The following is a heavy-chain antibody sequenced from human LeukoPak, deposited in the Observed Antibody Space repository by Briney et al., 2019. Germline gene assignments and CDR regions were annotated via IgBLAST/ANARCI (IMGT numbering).Heavy chain of an antibody. Sequence: PEGSLRLSCAASGFTVSSTYMSWVRQAPGKGLERVSVIYSGGSTYYADSMKGRFIISRDNSKNTLYLKMNSLRAEDTAVYYCARGRSYDILTGNPENYFDYWGQGALVTVSS. CDR1: GFTVSSTY. CDR3: ARGRSYDILTGNPENYFDY. CDR2: IYSGGST. D-gene: IGHD3-9*01. V-gene: IGHV3-53*01. J-gene: IGHJ4*02.